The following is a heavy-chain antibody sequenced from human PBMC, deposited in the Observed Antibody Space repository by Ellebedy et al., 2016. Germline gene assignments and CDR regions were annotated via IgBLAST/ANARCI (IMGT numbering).Heavy chain of an antibody. CDR1: GGSISSSSYY. Sequence: SETLSLXXTVSGGSISSSSYYWGWIRQPPGKGLEWIGSIYYSGSTYYNPSLKSRVTISVDTSKNQFSLKLSSVTAADTAVYYCARALRQHLDYWGQGTLVTVSS. CDR2: IYYSGST. CDR3: ARALRQHLDY. J-gene: IGHJ4*02. V-gene: IGHV4-39*07.